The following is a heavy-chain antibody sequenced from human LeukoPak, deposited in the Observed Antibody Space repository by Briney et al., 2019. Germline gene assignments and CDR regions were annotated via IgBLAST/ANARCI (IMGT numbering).Heavy chain of an antibody. CDR2: VKQDGSEK. Sequence: GGSLRLSCAASGFTLSSYWMSRVRQAPGKGLEWVANVKQDGSEKYYVDSVKGRITISRDNAKNSLYLQMNSLRAEDTAVYYCARELPRGDFWSGYPPNNWFDPWGQGTLVTVSS. D-gene: IGHD3-3*01. CDR3: ARELPRGDFWSGYPPNNWFDP. V-gene: IGHV3-7*01. J-gene: IGHJ5*02. CDR1: GFTLSSYW.